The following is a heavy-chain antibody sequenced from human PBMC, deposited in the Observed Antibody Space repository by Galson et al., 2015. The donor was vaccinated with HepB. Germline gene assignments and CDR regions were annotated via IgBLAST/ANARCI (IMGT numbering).Heavy chain of an antibody. CDR1: GYSFTDYW. J-gene: IGHJ4*02. V-gene: IGHV5-51*01. D-gene: IGHD2-21*02. CDR2: IYPGDSDT. CDR3: ARHKGKSDPLDY. Sequence: QSGAEVKKPGESLRISCEGSGYSFTDYWIVWVRQMPGKGLEWMGNIYPGDSDTRYSPSLQGQVTISADKSLSTAYLQWSSLKASDTAMYLCARHKGKSDPLDYWGQGTLVTVSS.